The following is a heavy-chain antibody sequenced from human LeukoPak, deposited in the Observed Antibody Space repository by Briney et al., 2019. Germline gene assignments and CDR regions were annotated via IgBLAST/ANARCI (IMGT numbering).Heavy chain of an antibody. J-gene: IGHJ6*03. V-gene: IGHV4-34*01. CDR3: ARARGYYYYYMDV. CDR2: INHSGST. CDR1: GGSFSGYY. Sequence: SETLSLTCAVYGGSFSGYYWSWIRQPPGKGLEWIGEINHSGSTNYNPSLKSRVTISVDTSKNQFSLKLSSVTAADTAVYYCARARGYYYYYMDVWGKGSTVTVSS.